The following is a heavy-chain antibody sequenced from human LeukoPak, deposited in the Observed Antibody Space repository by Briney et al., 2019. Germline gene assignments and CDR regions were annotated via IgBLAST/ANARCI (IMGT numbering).Heavy chain of an antibody. Sequence: MPSETLSLTCTVSGGSISSSDYYWGWIRQPPGKGLEWIGSVYYSGSTYYNPSLKSRVTISVDTSKNQFSLKLSSVTAADTAVHYCARDFQRTFDYWGQGTLVTVSS. CDR1: GGSISSSDYY. V-gene: IGHV4-39*07. J-gene: IGHJ4*02. D-gene: IGHD6-25*01. CDR2: VYYSGST. CDR3: ARDFQRTFDY.